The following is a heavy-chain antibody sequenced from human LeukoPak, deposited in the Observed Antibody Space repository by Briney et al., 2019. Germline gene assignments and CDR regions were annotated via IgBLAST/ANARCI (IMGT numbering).Heavy chain of an antibody. CDR3: ARDKRMGYYYYYGMDV. V-gene: IGHV4-59*01. D-gene: IGHD5-24*01. CDR2: IYYSGST. J-gene: IGHJ6*02. CDR1: GGSISSYY. Sequence: KPSETLSLTGTVSGGSISSYYWSWIRQPPGKGLEWIGYIYYSGSTNYNPSLKSRVTISVDTSKNQFSLKLSSVTAADTAVYYCARDKRMGYYYYYGMDVWGQGTTVTVSS.